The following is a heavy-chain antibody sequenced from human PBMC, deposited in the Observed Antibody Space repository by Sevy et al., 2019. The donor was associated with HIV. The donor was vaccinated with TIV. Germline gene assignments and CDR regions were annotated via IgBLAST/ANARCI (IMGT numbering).Heavy chain of an antibody. CDR3: ARDRISPAVYYYYGMDV. CDR2: IYTSGST. CDR1: GGSISSYY. D-gene: IGHD2-2*01. Sequence: SETLSLTCTVSGGSISSYYWSWIRQPAGKGLEWIGRIYTSGSTKYNPSLKSRVTMSVDTSKSQFSLKLSSVTAADTAVYYCARDRISPAVYYYYGMDVWGQGTTVTVSS. V-gene: IGHV4-4*07. J-gene: IGHJ6*02.